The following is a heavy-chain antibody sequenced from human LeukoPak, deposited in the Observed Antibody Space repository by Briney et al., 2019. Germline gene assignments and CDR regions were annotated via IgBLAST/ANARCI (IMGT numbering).Heavy chain of an antibody. J-gene: IGHJ6*02. CDR2: IYYSGST. V-gene: IGHV4-59*01. Sequence: SETLSLTCTVSGGSISSYYWSWIRQPPGKGLEWIGYIYYSGSTNYNPSLKSRVTISVDTSKNQFSLKLSSVTAADTAVYYCARVATVVYYYGMDVWGQGTTVTVSS. CDR1: GGSISSYY. CDR3: ARVATVVYYYGMDV. D-gene: IGHD4-17*01.